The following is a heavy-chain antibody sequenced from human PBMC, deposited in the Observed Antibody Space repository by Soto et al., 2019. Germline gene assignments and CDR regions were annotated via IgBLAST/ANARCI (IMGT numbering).Heavy chain of an antibody. D-gene: IGHD2-2*01. Sequence: SETLSLTCTVSGGSISSYYWSWIRQPPGKGLEWVGYIYYSGSTNYNPSLKSRVTISVDTSKNQFSLKLSSVTAADTAVYYCARRGGGYCSSTSCQLSNWFDPWGQGTLVTVSS. V-gene: IGHV4-59*08. CDR3: ARRGGGYCSSTSCQLSNWFDP. J-gene: IGHJ5*02. CDR1: GGSISSYY. CDR2: IYYSGST.